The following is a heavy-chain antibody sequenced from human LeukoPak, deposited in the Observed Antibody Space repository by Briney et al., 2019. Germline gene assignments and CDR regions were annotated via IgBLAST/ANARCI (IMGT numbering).Heavy chain of an antibody. CDR1: GYTFTSYA. J-gene: IGHJ4*02. D-gene: IGHD5-18*01. V-gene: IGHV1-3*01. Sequence: ASVKVSCKASGYTFTSYAMHWVRQAPGQRLEWMGWINAGNGNTKYSQEFQGRVTITRDTSASTAYMELSSLRSDDTAVYYCARRKERSYGSVDYWGQGTLVTVSS. CDR3: ARRKERSYGSVDY. CDR2: INAGNGNT.